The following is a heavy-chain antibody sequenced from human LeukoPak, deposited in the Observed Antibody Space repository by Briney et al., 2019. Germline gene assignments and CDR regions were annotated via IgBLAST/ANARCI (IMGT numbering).Heavy chain of an antibody. CDR1: GFTVSSNY. J-gene: IGHJ4*02. Sequence: GGSLRLSCAVSGFTVSSNYMTWVRQAPGKGLEWVSVIYSGGSTYYADSVKGRFTTSRDNSKNTLYLQMNSLRAEDTAVYYCAREDSSGYLYYWGQGTLVTVSS. CDR2: IYSGGST. V-gene: IGHV3-53*01. CDR3: AREDSSGYLYY. D-gene: IGHD3-22*01.